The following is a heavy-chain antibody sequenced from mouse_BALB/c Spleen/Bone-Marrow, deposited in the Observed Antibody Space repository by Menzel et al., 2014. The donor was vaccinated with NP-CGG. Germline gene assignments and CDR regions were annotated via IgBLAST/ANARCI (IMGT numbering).Heavy chain of an antibody. CDR1: GYTFTDYW. D-gene: IGHD2-3*01. V-gene: IGHV1-7*01. Sequence: VQLQQSGAELAKPGASVKMSCKASGYTFTDYWMHWVKQRPGQGLEWLGYINPSTGYTEYNQKFKDKATLTADKSSSTAYMQLNSLTSEDSAVYYCARSYDGYCLPLDYWGQGTTLTVSS. J-gene: IGHJ2*01. CDR2: INPSTGYT. CDR3: ARSYDGYCLPLDY.